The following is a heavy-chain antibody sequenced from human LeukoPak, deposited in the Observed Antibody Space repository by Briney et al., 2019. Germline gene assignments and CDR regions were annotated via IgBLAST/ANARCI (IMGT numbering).Heavy chain of an antibody. Sequence: NPSETLSLTCAVYGGSFSGYYWSWIRQLPGKGLEWIGEINHSGSTNYNPSLKSRVTISVDTSKNQFSLKLGSVTAADTAVYYCARVRGNSIWGQGTLVTVSS. J-gene: IGHJ4*02. V-gene: IGHV4-34*01. D-gene: IGHD3-10*01. CDR3: ARVRGNSI. CDR1: GGSFSGYY. CDR2: INHSGST.